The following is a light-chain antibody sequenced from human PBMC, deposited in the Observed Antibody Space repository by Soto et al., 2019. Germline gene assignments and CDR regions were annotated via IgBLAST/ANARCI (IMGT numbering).Light chain of an antibody. Sequence: EIVLTQSPATLSLSPGEGAALFCRASQNVGTYLAWYQQKPGQAPRLLIYDTSRRATCVPARFSASGSGTDFLLTIHSLEAEDFAGYYWQQRRDWPLFPFGPGTKVD. V-gene: IGKV3-11*01. CDR2: DTS. CDR3: QQRRDWPLFP. CDR1: QNVGTY. J-gene: IGKJ3*01.